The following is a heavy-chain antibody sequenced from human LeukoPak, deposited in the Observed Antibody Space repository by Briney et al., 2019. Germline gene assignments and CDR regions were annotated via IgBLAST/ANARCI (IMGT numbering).Heavy chain of an antibody. D-gene: IGHD6-13*01. V-gene: IGHV4-59*01. CDR2: TYHSGNT. CDR1: GDSITDYY. J-gene: IGHJ4*02. CDR3: AREEGIAAAGALEY. Sequence: SETLSLTCNVSGDSITDYYWSWIRQPPGKGLEWIGFTYHSGNTNYNPSLASRVTLSLDTSKTQLSLRLTSVTAADTAVYYCAREEGIAAAGALEYWGQGILVTVSS.